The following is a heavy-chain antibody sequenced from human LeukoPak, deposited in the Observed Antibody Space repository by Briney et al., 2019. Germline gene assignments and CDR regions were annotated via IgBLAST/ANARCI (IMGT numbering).Heavy chain of an antibody. CDR1: GGSISSGDYY. Sequence: PSETLSLTCTVSGGSISSGDYYWSWIRQPPGKGLEWIGYIYYSGSTYYNPSLKSRATISVNTSKNQFSLKLNSVTAADTAVYYCARYSGGVGSNFDYWGQGTLVTVSS. D-gene: IGHD1-26*01. V-gene: IGHV4-30-4*02. CDR2: IYYSGST. J-gene: IGHJ4*02. CDR3: ARYSGGVGSNFDY.